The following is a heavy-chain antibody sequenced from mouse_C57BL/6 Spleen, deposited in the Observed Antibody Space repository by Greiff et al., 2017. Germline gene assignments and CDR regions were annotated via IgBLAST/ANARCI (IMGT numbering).Heavy chain of an antibody. CDR2: ISSGSSTI. Sequence: EVHLVESGGGLVKPGGSLKLSCAASGFTFSDYGMHWVRQAPEKGLEWVAYISSGSSTIYYADTVKGRFTIYRDNAKNTLFLQMTSLRSEDTAMYYCARSDYGSSYVGWYFDVWGTGTTVTVSS. D-gene: IGHD1-1*01. V-gene: IGHV5-17*01. CDR3: ARSDYGSSYVGWYFDV. CDR1: GFTFSDYG. J-gene: IGHJ1*03.